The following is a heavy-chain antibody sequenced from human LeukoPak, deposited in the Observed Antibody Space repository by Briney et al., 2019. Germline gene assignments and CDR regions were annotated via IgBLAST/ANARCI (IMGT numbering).Heavy chain of an antibody. Sequence: GGSLRLSCAASGFTFSSYWMHWVRHAPGKGLVWVSRINSDGSSTSYADSVKGRFTISRDNAKNTLYLQMNSLRAEDTAVYYCAKDATSFYYGSTSPFDYWGQRSLVTVSS. V-gene: IGHV3-74*01. CDR2: INSDGSST. CDR3: AKDATSFYYGSTSPFDY. CDR1: GFTFSSYW. J-gene: IGHJ4*02. D-gene: IGHD3-10*01.